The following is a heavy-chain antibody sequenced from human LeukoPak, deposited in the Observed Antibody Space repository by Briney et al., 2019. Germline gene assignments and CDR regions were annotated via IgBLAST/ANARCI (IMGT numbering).Heavy chain of an antibody. J-gene: IGHJ6*03. CDR1: GYTFTSYD. CDR3: ARGRAYCGGDCSDYYYYMDV. V-gene: IGHV1-8*01. D-gene: IGHD2-21*02. CDR2: MNPNSGNT. Sequence: ASVKVSCKASGYTFTSYDINWVRQATGQGLEWMGWMNPNSGNTGYAQKFQGRVTMTRNTSISTAYMELSSLRSEGTAVYYCARGRAYCGGDCSDYYYYMDVWGKGTTVTVSS.